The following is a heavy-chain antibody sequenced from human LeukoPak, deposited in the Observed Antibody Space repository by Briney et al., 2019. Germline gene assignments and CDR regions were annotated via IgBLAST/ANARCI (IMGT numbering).Heavy chain of an antibody. J-gene: IGHJ5*02. CDR3: AREGTSGTHLNWFDP. V-gene: IGHV4-59*01. CDR2: IYGSGST. D-gene: IGHD1-1*01. Sequence: PSETLSLTCTVSGGSISSYYWSWIRQPPGKGLEWIGHIYGSGSTNYNPSLKSRVTLSVDTSKNQFSLRLSSVTAADTAVYYCAREGTSGTHLNWFDPWGQGTLVTVSS. CDR1: GGSISSYY.